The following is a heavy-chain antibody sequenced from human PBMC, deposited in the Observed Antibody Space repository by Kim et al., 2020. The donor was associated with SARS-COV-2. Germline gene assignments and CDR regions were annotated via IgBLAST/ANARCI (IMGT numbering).Heavy chain of an antibody. D-gene: IGHD1-26*01. V-gene: IGHV4-39*01. Sequence: SETLSLTCTVSGGSISSSSYYWGWIRQPPGKGLEWIGSIYYSGSTYYNPSLKSRVTISVDTSKNQFSLKLSSVTAADTAVYYCARHISGSYPGAFDIWGQGTMVTVSS. CDR3: ARHISGSYPGAFDI. CDR1: GGSISSSSYY. CDR2: IYYSGST. J-gene: IGHJ3*02.